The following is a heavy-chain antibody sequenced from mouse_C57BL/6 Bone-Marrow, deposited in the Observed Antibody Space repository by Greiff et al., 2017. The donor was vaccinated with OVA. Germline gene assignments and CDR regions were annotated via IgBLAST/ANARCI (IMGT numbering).Heavy chain of an antibody. J-gene: IGHJ4*01. V-gene: IGHV1-69*01. CDR1: GYTFTSYW. CDR2: IDPSASYT. Sequence: QVQLKQPGAELVMPGASVKLSCKASGYTFTSYWMHWVKQRPGQGLEWIGEIDPSASYTNYNQTFKGKSTLTVDKSSSTAYMQLSSLTSEDSAVYYGAREAIWLRQDYYAMDYWGQGTSVTVSS. CDR3: AREAIWLRQDYYAMDY. D-gene: IGHD2-2*01.